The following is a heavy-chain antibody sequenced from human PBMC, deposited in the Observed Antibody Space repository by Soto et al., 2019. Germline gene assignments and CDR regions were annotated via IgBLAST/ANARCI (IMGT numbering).Heavy chain of an antibody. J-gene: IGHJ3*02. CDR2: IYYSGST. D-gene: IGHD3-16*01. CDR3: ARATEGGDGFDI. Sequence: QVQLQESGPGLVKPSQTLSLTCTVSGGSISSGGYYWSWTRQHPGKGLEWIGDIYYSGSTYYNPSLKSRVTISVDTSKNQFSLKLSSVTAADTAVYYCARATEGGDGFDIWGQGTMVTVSS. V-gene: IGHV4-31*03. CDR1: GGSISSGGYY.